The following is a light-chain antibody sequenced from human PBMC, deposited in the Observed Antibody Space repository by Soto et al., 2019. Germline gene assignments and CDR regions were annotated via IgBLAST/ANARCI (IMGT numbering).Light chain of an antibody. CDR3: HQVNDWPRGT. CDR2: GAS. CDR1: QSVSSN. V-gene: IGKV3-15*01. J-gene: IGKJ1*01. Sequence: ELVITQSPATLSVSPGERATLSCRASQSVSSNLAWYQQKPGQAPRLLIYGASTRATGIPARFSGGGSGTEFTLTINSLQSEDVAVYYCHQVNDWPRGTFGQGTKV.